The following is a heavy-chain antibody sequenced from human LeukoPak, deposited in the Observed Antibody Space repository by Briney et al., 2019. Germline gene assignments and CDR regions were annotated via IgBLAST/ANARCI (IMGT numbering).Heavy chain of an antibody. CDR1: GYTFASYY. Sequence: EASVKVSCKASGYTFASYYMHWVRQTPGQGLEWVGIINPSGGSTSYAQKFQSRGTMTSETATSTVYMELSSLIYRDTGVYYCSTAGNIVATSPKLFAYWGQGTLVTV. CDR2: INPSGGST. J-gene: IGHJ4*02. V-gene: IGHV1-46*01. CDR3: STAGNIVATSPKLFAY. D-gene: IGHD5-12*01.